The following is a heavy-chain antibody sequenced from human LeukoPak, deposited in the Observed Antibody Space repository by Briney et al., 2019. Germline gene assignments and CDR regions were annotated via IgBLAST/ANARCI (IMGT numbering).Heavy chain of an antibody. V-gene: IGHV3-48*03. Sequence: PGGSLRLSCAASGFTFSSYEMNWARQAPGKGLEWVSYISSSGSTIYYADSVKGRFTISRDNAKNSLYLQMNSLRAEDTAVYYCARRYSSGWYARVPPRGFDYWGQGTLVTVSS. D-gene: IGHD6-19*01. CDR3: ARRYSSGWYARVPPRGFDY. CDR2: ISSSGSTI. CDR1: GFTFSSYE. J-gene: IGHJ4*02.